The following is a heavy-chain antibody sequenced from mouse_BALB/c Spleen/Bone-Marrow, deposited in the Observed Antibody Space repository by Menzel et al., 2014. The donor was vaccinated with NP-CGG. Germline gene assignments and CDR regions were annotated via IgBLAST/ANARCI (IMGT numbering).Heavy chain of an antibody. CDR2: IWGDGRT. Sequence: QVQLQQSGPGLVAPSQSLSITCTVSGFSLTDYGVNWVRQPPGKGLEWLGMIWGDGRTDYNSALKSRLSISKDNSKSQVFLKMNSLQTDDIARYYCARNYYDSSFYFDYWGQGTTLTVSS. V-gene: IGHV2-6-7*01. D-gene: IGHD1-1*01. CDR1: GFSLTDYG. CDR3: ARNYYDSSFYFDY. J-gene: IGHJ2*01.